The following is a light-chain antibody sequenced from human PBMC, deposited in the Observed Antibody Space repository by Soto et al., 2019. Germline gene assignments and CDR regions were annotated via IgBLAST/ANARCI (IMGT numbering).Light chain of an antibody. CDR1: RSVSSSY. CDR3: QQYGSSPPSST. J-gene: IGKJ5*01. CDR2: GAS. V-gene: IGKV3-20*01. Sequence: EIVLTQSPGTLSLSPRERATLSCRASRSVSSSYLAWYQQKPGQAPRLLIYGASNRATDIPDRFSGRGSGTDFTLTISRLETEDFAVYYCQQYGSSPPSSTFGQGTRLEIK.